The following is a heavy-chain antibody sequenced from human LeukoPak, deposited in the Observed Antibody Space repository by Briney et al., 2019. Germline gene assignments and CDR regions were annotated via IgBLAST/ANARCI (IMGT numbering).Heavy chain of an antibody. Sequence: SETLSLTCTVSGGSISSYYWSWIRQPPGKGLEWIGYIYYSGSTNYNPSLKSRVTISVDTPKNQFSLKLSSVTAADTAVYYCAREGVAAAGTSAFDIWGQGTMVTVSS. D-gene: IGHD6-13*01. CDR1: GGSISSYY. CDR3: AREGVAAAGTSAFDI. J-gene: IGHJ3*02. V-gene: IGHV4-59*01. CDR2: IYYSGST.